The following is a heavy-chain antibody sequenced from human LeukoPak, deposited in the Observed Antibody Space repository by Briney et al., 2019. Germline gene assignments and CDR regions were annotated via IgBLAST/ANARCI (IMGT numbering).Heavy chain of an antibody. D-gene: IGHD1-26*01. Sequence: HWASVKVSCKASGYTFTRYPMNWVRQAPGQGLEWMGWINTNTGSPTYAQGFTGRFVFSLDTSVSTAYLQISSLKTEDTAVYYCARYHSSGSVDYWGQGTLVTVSS. V-gene: IGHV7-4-1*02. CDR1: GYTFTRYP. J-gene: IGHJ4*02. CDR2: INTNTGSP. CDR3: ARYHSSGSVDY.